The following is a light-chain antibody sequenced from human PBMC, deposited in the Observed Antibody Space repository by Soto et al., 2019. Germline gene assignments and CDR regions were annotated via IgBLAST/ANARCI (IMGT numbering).Light chain of an antibody. V-gene: IGKV3-20*01. CDR2: GAS. J-gene: IGKJ4*02. CDR3: QHNGSTPPT. Sequence: EIVLTLSPGTLSLSPGERATLSCRASESVSNDHLAWYQRKPGQAPRLLIYGASYWATDIPYRFSGSGSGTGLTLTLVRREAEYFADYICQHNGSTPPTFGLAAQVQI. CDR1: ESVSNDH.